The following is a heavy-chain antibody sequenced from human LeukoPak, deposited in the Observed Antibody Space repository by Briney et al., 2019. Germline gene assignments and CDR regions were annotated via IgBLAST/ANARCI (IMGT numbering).Heavy chain of an antibody. CDR3: VRNLMQFTGLAY. J-gene: IGHJ4*02. V-gene: IGHV1-46*01. Sequence: ASVKVSCKASGDTFTTSHMHWGRQAPGQGLEWMGKINPSGGSTTYAQQFQGRVSMTRDLSMSTVYMELSSLRSEDTAVYYCVRNLMQFTGLAYWGQGTLVTVSS. CDR1: GDTFTTSH. CDR2: INPSGGST. D-gene: IGHD2-8*02.